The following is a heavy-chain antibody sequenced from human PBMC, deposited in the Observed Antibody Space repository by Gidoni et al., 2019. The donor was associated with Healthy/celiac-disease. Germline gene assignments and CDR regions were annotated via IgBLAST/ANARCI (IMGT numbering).Heavy chain of an antibody. CDR2: ISYDGSNK. D-gene: IGHD3-3*01. CDR3: ARPFGVVTYFDY. J-gene: IGHJ4*02. Sequence: QVQLVESGGGVVQPGRSLRLSCAASGSTFSSYAMHWVRQAPGKGLEWVAVISYDGSNKYYADSVKGRFTISRDNSKNTLYLQMNSLRAEDTAVYYCARPFGVVTYFDYWGQGTLVTVSS. V-gene: IGHV3-30*04. CDR1: GSTFSSYA.